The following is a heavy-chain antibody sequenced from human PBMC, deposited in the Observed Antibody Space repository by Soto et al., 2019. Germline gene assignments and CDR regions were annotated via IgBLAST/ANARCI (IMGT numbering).Heavy chain of an antibody. CDR3: ARAPARYVDIVATSRGMDV. CDR1: GGTFSSYA. D-gene: IGHD5-12*01. CDR2: IIPIFGTA. J-gene: IGHJ6*02. V-gene: IGHV1-69*13. Sequence: SVKVSCKASGGTFSSYAISWVRQAPGQGLEWMGGIIPIFGTANYAQKFQGRVTITADESTSTAYMELSSLRSEDTAVYYCARAPARYVDIVATSRGMDVWGQGTTVTVSS.